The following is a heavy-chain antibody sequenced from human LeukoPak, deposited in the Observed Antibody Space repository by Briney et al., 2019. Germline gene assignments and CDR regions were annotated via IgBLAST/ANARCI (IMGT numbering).Heavy chain of an antibody. J-gene: IGHJ4*02. CDR2: IYGSGDTT. V-gene: IGHV3-23*01. CDR3: AKNSAGTCYSHIAY. Sequence: GGSLRLSCAASGFTFSGYAMSWVRQAPGKGLEWVSCIYGSGDTTYYADAVKGRFTISRDNSKDTLYLQMNSLRAEHTAIYYCAKNSAGTCYSHIAYWGQGTLVTVSS. CDR1: GFTFSGYA. D-gene: IGHD2-15*01.